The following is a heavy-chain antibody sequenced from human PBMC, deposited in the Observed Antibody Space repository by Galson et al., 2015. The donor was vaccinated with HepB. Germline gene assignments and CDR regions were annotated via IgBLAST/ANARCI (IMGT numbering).Heavy chain of an antibody. CDR2: IVVGSGNT. D-gene: IGHD4-17*01. J-gene: IGHJ3*02. CDR3: AAAVPTGDYDTEGRAFDI. V-gene: IGHV1-58*01. CDR1: GFTFISSA. Sequence: SVKVSCKASGFTFISSAVQWVRQARGQRLEWIGWIVVGSGNTNYAQKFQERVTITRDMSTSTAYMELSSLRSEDTAVYYCAAAVPTGDYDTEGRAFDIWGQGTMVTVSS.